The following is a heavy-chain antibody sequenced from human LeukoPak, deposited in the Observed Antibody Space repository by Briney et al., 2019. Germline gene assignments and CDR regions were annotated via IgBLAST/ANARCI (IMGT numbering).Heavy chain of an antibody. D-gene: IGHD2-21*01. J-gene: IGHJ4*02. CDR1: GFTFSDYG. Sequence: GGSLRHSCAASGFTFSDYGMHWVRQAPGKGPEWVAVIWYDGSNIYYADSVKGRFTISRGNSRNTLYLQMNSLRAEDTAVYYCVRELPPVVQYYFDHWGPGTLVTVSS. CDR3: VRELPPVVQYYFDH. CDR2: IWYDGSNI. V-gene: IGHV3-33*01.